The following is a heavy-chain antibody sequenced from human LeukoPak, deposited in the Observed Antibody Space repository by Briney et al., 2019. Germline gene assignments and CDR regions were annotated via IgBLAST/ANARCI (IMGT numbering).Heavy chain of an antibody. J-gene: IGHJ4*02. CDR2: IYYSGST. Sequence: SGTLSLTCTVSGGSISSYYWSWIRQPPGKGLEWIGNIYYSGSTNYNPSLKSRVTISVDTSKNQFSLKLSSVTAADTAVYYCARGGTMIVVVRWYFDYWGQGTLVTVSS. CDR1: GGSISSYY. CDR3: ARGGTMIVVVRWYFDY. D-gene: IGHD3-22*01. V-gene: IGHV4-59*01.